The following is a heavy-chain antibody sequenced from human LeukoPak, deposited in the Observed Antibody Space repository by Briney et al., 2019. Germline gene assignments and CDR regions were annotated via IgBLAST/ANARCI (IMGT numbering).Heavy chain of an antibody. CDR3: ARDLDSSGSYYTDY. D-gene: IGHD3-10*01. CDR1: GYTFSNYG. CDR2: ISAYNGNT. V-gene: IGHV1-18*01. J-gene: IGHJ4*02. Sequence: ASVKVSCKASGYTFSNYGFNWVRQAPGQGLEWMGWISAYNGNTKYAQKFQGRFTMSTDTSTSTAYMELRSLTSDDTAVYYCARDLDSSGSYYTDYWGQGTLVTVSS.